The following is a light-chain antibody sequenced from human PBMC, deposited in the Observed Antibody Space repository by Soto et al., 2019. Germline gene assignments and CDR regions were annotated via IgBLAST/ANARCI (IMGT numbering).Light chain of an antibody. CDR1: QSIFYTATNKNY. J-gene: IGKJ2*01. Sequence: DIVMTQSPDSLALPLGERATINCKSSQSIFYTATNKNYLAWYQQRPGQPPKLLIHWASTRESGVPDRFSGSESGTDFTLTISSLQAEDVAVYYCHQYLSNPRTFGQGTKLEIK. V-gene: IGKV4-1*01. CDR2: WAS. CDR3: HQYLSNPRT.